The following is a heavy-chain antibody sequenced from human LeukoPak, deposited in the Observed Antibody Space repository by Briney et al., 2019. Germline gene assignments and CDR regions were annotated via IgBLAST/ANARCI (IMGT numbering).Heavy chain of an antibody. CDR1: GFTFSSYG. D-gene: IGHD5-24*01. V-gene: IGHV3-30*03. J-gene: IGHJ2*01. Sequence: PGGSLRLSCAASGFTFSSYGMHWVRQAPGKGLEWVAVVSHDGSNKYYADSVKGRFSISRDNSKNTLYLQMNSLRAEDTALYYCARDRDGYSFPWYFDLWGRGTLVTVSS. CDR3: ARDRDGYSFPWYFDL. CDR2: VSHDGSNK.